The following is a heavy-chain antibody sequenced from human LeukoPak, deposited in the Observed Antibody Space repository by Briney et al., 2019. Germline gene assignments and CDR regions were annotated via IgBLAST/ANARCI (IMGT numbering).Heavy chain of an antibody. CDR2: ISFDGVNT. CDR3: ARGQGYESYYYMDV. V-gene: IGHV3-30*04. D-gene: IGHD2-2*01. CDR1: GFTFSTYA. J-gene: IGHJ6*03. Sequence: GGSLRLSCAASGFTFSTYAIHWVRQAPGKGLEWVAVISFDGVNTFYADSVKGRFTISRDNSNNTVYLQMNNLRPEDTAVFYCARGQGYESYYYMDVWGKGTTVTISS.